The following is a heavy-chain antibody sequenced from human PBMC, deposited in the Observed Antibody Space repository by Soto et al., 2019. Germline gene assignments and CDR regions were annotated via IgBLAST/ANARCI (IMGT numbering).Heavy chain of an antibody. CDR3: ARVHVIVVAGSTFDY. CDR1: GYSSSSGSY. V-gene: IGHV4-38-2*02. J-gene: IGHJ4*01. D-gene: IGHD6-19*01. Sequence: KTSETLSLTCTVSGYSSSSGSYWAWIRQPPGKGPEWIASIYHGGTTFYNPSLKSRITISVDTSNNQFSLKLTSVTAADTAVYYCARVHVIVVAGSTFDYWGHGTLVTVSS. CDR2: IYHGGTT.